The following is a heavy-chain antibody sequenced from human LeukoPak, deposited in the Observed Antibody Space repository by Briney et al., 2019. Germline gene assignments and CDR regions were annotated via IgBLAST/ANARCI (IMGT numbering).Heavy chain of an antibody. Sequence: ETLSLTCTVSGGSVSSYYWSWVRQPPGEGLDWIAYVYNSGTTNYNPSLKSRVTIPVDRSKNQFSLRMNSVTAADTAVYYCVRDWEGFNFDIWGQGTMVTVSS. V-gene: IGHV4-59*02. CDR1: GGSVSSYY. D-gene: IGHD1-26*01. CDR2: VYNSGTT. CDR3: VRDWEGFNFDI. J-gene: IGHJ3*02.